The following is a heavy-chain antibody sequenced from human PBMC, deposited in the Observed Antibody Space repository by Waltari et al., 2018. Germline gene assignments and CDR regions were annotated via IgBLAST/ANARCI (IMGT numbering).Heavy chain of an antibody. D-gene: IGHD4-17*01. CDR2: IYHSGST. CDR1: GYSISSGYY. V-gene: IGHV4-38-2*02. CDR3: ARDSRGTTVGEASDY. Sequence: QVQLQESGPGLVKPSETLSLTCACSGYSISSGYYWVWSRQPPGKGLEWIGSIYHSGSTYYNPSLKSRVTISVDTSKNQFSLKLSSVTAADTAVYYCARDSRGTTVGEASDYWGQGTLVTVSS. J-gene: IGHJ4*02.